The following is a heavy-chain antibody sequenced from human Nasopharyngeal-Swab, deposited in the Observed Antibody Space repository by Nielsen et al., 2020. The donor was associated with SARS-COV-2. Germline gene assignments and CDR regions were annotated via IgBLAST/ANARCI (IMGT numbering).Heavy chain of an antibody. CDR3: ARDVEEWLVVPSLSFDY. Sequence: ASVKVSCKASGYSFRSYGINWVRQAPGQGLEWIGWISIYNADRNYAEKFQGRVSMTTDTSTTTAFMELTSLRSDDTAVYYCARDVEEWLVVPSLSFDYWGQGTLVTVSS. D-gene: IGHD5-18*01. J-gene: IGHJ4*02. CDR1: GYSFRSYG. V-gene: IGHV1-18*01. CDR2: ISIYNADR.